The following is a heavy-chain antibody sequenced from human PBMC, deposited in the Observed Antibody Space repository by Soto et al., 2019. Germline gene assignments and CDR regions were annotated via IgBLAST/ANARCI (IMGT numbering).Heavy chain of an antibody. CDR1: GGSISSYY. V-gene: IGHV4-59*01. Sequence: SETLSLTCTVSGGSISSYYWSWIGEPPGKGLEWIGYIYYSGSTNYNPSLKSRVTISVDTSKNQFSLKLSSVTAADTAVYYCATRAHGIAAANNDYCFVMDVWGQGNTDTVSS. CDR3: ATRAHGIAAANNDYCFVMDV. J-gene: IGHJ6*02. D-gene: IGHD6-13*01. CDR2: IYYSGST.